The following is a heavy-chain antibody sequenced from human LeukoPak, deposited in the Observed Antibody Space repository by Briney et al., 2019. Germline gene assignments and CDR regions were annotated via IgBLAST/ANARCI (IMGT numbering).Heavy chain of an antibody. CDR1: GYTFTSYG. D-gene: IGHD4-17*01. Sequence: ASVKVSCKASGYTFTSYGISWVRQAPGQGLEWVGWISAYNGNTNYAQKLQGRVTMTTDTSTSTAYMELRSLRSDDTAVYYCARISDYGDYFDYWGQGTLVTVSS. CDR2: ISAYNGNT. V-gene: IGHV1-18*01. J-gene: IGHJ4*02. CDR3: ARISDYGDYFDY.